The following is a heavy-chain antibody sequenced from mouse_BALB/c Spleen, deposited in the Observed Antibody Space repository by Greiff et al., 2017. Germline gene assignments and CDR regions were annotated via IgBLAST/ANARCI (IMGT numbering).Heavy chain of an antibody. D-gene: IGHD2-12*01. Sequence: QVQLQQPGAELVKPGTSVKLSCKASGYNFTSYWINWVKLRPGQGLEWIGDIYPGSGSTNYNEKFKSKATLTVDTSSSTAYMQLSSLASEDSALYYCARCDSHGEIAYWGQGTLVTVSA. CDR2: IYPGSGST. CDR1: GYNFTSYW. J-gene: IGHJ3*01. CDR3: ARCDSHGEIAY. V-gene: IGHV1-55*01.